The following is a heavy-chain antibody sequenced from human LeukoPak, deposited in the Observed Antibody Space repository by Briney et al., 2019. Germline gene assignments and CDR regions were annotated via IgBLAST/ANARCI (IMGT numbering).Heavy chain of an antibody. D-gene: IGHD3-3*01. CDR2: ISRSSSYI. V-gene: IGHV3-21*01. Sequence: GGSLGLSCAASGFTFGSYSMNWVRQAPGKGLEWVSCISRSSSYIYYADSVKGRFTISRDNAKNSLYLQMNSLRAEDTAMYYCARGSFGVVTYWGQGTLVTVSS. CDR1: GFTFGSYS. CDR3: ARGSFGVVTY. J-gene: IGHJ4*02.